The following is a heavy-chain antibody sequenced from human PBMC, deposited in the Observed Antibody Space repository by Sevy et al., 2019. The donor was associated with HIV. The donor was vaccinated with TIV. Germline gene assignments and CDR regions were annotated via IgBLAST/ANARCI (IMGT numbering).Heavy chain of an antibody. CDR2: IWNDGSNK. J-gene: IGHJ4*02. V-gene: IGHV3-33*01. CDR3: ARGGDFNDRSAKRDFDY. Sequence: GGSLRLSCAASGFTFSNYGMHCVRQAPGKGLEWVAVIWNDGSNKYYAYSVKGRFTISRDNSKNTLYLQMNSLRVEDTAVYFCARGGDFNDRSAKRDFDYWGQGTLVTVSS. D-gene: IGHD3-22*01. CDR1: GFTFSNYG.